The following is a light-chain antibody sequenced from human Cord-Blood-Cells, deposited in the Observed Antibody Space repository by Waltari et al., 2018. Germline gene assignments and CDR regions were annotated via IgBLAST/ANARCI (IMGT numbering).Light chain of an antibody. CDR3: SSYAGSNNLV. V-gene: IGLV2-8*01. J-gene: IGLJ2*01. CDR2: EVS. Sequence: QSALTQPPSASGSPGPSVTISCTGTSSDVGGYNSFSWYQQHPGKAPKLMIYEVSKRPSGVPDRFSGSKSGNTASLTVSGLQAEDEADYYCSSYAGSNNLVFGGGTKLTVL. CDR1: SSDVGGYNS.